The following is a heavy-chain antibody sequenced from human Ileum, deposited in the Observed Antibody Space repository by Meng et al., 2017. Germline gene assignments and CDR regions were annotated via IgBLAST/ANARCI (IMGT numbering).Heavy chain of an antibody. D-gene: IGHD1-26*01. CDR2: VYYNGVT. CDR1: GDSVRISCCY. V-gene: IGHV4-61*01. CDR3: TRERSWSDFGYFDD. Sequence: VRLQESGPGLVRPSETLSLTCTVSGDSVRISCCYWSWIRQSAGKGLEWIGYVYYNGVTNYNPSLRSRITTSIDTSKNQFSLKLSSVTAADTALYYCTRERSWSDFGYFDDWGRGTLVTVSS. J-gene: IGHJ4*02.